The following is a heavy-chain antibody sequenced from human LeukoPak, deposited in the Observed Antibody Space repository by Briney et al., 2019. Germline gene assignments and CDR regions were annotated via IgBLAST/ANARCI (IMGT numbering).Heavy chain of an antibody. CDR3: TTLGYHLDS. V-gene: IGHV3-48*03. Sequence: GGSLRLSCAASVFDFGAYEMNWVRQAPGKGLEWVAYFAGSDTTTYYADSVKGRFTTSRHNATTSLYLQMNSLRAEDTALYYCTTLGYHLDSWGQGTLVTVSS. CDR1: VFDFGAYE. CDR2: FAGSDTTT. D-gene: IGHD3-22*01. J-gene: IGHJ4*02.